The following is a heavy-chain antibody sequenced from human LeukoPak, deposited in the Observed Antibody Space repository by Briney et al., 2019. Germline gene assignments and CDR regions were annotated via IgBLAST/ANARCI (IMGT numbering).Heavy chain of an antibody. D-gene: IGHD3-10*01. V-gene: IGHV3-15*01. CDR3: TTDFGVRDY. CDR2: IKSKTEGGTT. J-gene: IGHJ4*02. CDR1: GFTLSNAW. Sequence: GGSLRLSCAASGFTLSNAWMSWVRQAAGKGMEWDGRIKSKTEGGTTDYAAPVKGRFTISRDDSKNTLYLQMNSLKTEDTAVYYCTTDFGVRDYWGQGTLVTVSS.